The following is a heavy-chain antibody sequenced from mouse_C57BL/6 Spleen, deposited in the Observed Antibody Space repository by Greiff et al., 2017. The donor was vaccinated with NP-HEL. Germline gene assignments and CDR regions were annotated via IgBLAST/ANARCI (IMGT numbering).Heavy chain of an antibody. D-gene: IGHD2-4*01. J-gene: IGHJ2*01. V-gene: IGHV1-81*01. CDR3: ARWGDYDAGYYFDY. CDR2: IYPRSGNT. CDR1: GYTFTSYG. Sequence: VQGVESGAELARPGASVKLSCKASGYTFTSYGISWVKQRTGQGPEWIGEIYPRSGNTYYNEKFKGKATLTADKSSSTAYMELRSLTSEDSAVYFCARWGDYDAGYYFDYWGQGTTLTVSS.